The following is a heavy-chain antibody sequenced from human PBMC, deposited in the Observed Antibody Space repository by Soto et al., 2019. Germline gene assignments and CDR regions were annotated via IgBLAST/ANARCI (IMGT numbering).Heavy chain of an antibody. V-gene: IGHV4-59*01. J-gene: IGHJ5*02. Sequence: SETLSLTCTVSGGSISSYYWSWIRQPPGKGLEWIGYIYYSGSTNYNPSLKSRVTISVDTSKNQFSLKLSSVTAADTAVYYCARALERNWFDPWGQGKMVNVSS. CDR1: GGSISSYY. CDR3: ARALERNWFDP. CDR2: IYYSGST. D-gene: IGHD6-25*01.